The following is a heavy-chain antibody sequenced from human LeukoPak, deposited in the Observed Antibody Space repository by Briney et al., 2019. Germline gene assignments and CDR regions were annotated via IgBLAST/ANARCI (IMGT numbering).Heavy chain of an antibody. CDR3: AKGSCTNAVCYKDY. CDR2: ISGGGYTT. Sequence: PGGSLRLSCAAFGFTFSSYAMSWVSQAPGKGLEWVSTISGGGYTTYYADSVKGRFTISRDNSKNTLYLQMNSLRADDTAVYYCAKGSCTNAVCYKDYWGQGTLVTVSS. J-gene: IGHJ4*02. D-gene: IGHD2-8*01. CDR1: GFTFSSYA. V-gene: IGHV3-23*01.